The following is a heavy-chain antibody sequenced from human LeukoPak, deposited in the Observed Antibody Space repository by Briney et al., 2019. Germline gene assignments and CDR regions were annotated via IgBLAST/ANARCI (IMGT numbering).Heavy chain of an antibody. Sequence: SQTLSLTCTVSGGSISSGHYYWPWIRQRPGRGLEWIGYIFYSGSTYYNPSLKSRITISVDTSKNQFSLKLSSVTAADTAVYYCARVLGNSAFDIWGQGTMVTVSS. CDR2: IFYSGST. D-gene: IGHD3-16*01. J-gene: IGHJ3*02. CDR3: ARVLGNSAFDI. CDR1: GGSISSGHYY. V-gene: IGHV4-30-4*08.